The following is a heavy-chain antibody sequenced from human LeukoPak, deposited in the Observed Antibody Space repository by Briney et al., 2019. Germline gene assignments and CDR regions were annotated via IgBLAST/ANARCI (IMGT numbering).Heavy chain of an antibody. Sequence: ASVKVSCKASGYTFTSYYMHWVRQAPGQGLEWMGKINPSDGSTRYAQKFQGRVTMTTDTSTTTVYMELRSLKSDDTAVYFCARGGRDSSSWFFDYWGQGTLVTVSS. CDR3: ARGGRDSSSWFFDY. CDR2: INPSDGST. J-gene: IGHJ4*02. CDR1: GYTFTSYY. D-gene: IGHD6-13*01. V-gene: IGHV1-46*01.